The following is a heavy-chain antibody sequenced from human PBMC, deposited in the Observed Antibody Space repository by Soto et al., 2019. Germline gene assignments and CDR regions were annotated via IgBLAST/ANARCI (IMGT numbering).Heavy chain of an antibody. Sequence: GGSLRLSCAASGFIFSSYEVDWVRQAPGKGLEWISCISDSGTTIYYAASVKGRFTISRDDAKNSLYLQMNNLRAEDTAVYFCVKEYCSGGTCFDAFDLWGQGTMVTVSS. J-gene: IGHJ3*01. CDR1: GFIFSSYE. D-gene: IGHD2-15*01. CDR2: ISDSGTTI. CDR3: VKEYCSGGTCFDAFDL. V-gene: IGHV3-48*03.